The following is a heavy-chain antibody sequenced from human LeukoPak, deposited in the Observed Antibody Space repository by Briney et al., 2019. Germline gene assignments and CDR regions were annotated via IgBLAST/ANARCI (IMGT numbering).Heavy chain of an antibody. V-gene: IGHV4-39*01. J-gene: IGHJ4*02. Sequence: SETLPLTCTVSGGSISSSSYYWGWIRQPPGKGLEWIGSIYYSGSTYYNPSLKSRVTISVDTSKNQFSLKLSSVTAADTAVYYCAGDIAVAGTSVSGWGQGTLVTVSS. D-gene: IGHD6-19*01. CDR3: AGDIAVAGTSVSG. CDR1: GGSISSSSYY. CDR2: IYYSGST.